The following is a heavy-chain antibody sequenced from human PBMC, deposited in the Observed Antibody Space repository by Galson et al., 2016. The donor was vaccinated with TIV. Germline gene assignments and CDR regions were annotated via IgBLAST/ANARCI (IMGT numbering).Heavy chain of an antibody. V-gene: IGHV1-8*02. CDR1: RNTFSSYD. CDR2: MNPDSGNT. D-gene: IGHD2-15*01. J-gene: IGHJ6*03. Sequence: SVKVSCKASRNTFSSYDINWVRQATGQGLEWMGWMNPDSGNTGYAQNFQGRVTMTRNTSISTACMELSSLRSEDTAVYYCARGHSGGGYYYYYLDVWGTGTTVTVSS. CDR3: ARGHSGGGYYYYYLDV.